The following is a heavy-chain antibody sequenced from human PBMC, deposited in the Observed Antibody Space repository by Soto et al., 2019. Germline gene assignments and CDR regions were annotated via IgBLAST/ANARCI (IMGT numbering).Heavy chain of an antibody. CDR3: ARDNDYTSHYQQFDY. CDR2: FWSDGTHK. Sequence: QVQLVESGGGVVQPGRSLRLSCAASGFTFTTYGIHWVRQAPGKGLEWVAVFWSDGTHKYYADSVKGRFTVSRDDSRNTVYLQMSSLRAEDTAVYYCARDNDYTSHYQQFDYWGQGTLVTVSS. V-gene: IGHV3-33*01. CDR1: GFTFTTYG. J-gene: IGHJ4*02. D-gene: IGHD3-16*01.